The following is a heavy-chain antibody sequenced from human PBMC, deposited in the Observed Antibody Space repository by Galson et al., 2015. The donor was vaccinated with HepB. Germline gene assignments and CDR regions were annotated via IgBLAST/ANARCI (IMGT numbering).Heavy chain of an antibody. CDR3: ARTGATKRGHYYFDY. CDR1: GGTFSSYA. CDR2: IIPIFGTA. Sequence: SVKVSCKASGGTFSSYAISWVRQAPGQGLEWMGGIIPIFGTANYAQKFQGRVTITADESTSTAYMELSSLRSEDTAVYYCARTGATKRGHYYFDYWGQGTLVTVSS. D-gene: IGHD1-26*01. V-gene: IGHV1-69*13. J-gene: IGHJ4*02.